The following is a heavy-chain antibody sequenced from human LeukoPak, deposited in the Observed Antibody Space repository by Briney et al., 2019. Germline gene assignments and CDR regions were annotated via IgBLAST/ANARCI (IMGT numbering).Heavy chain of an antibody. CDR1: GFTFSSSA. J-gene: IGHJ4*02. CDR2: ISGSDDTT. CDR3: AREGSSWYMLDY. V-gene: IGHV3-23*01. Sequence: GGSLRLSCAASGFTFSSSAMSWVRQAPGKGLEWVSSISGSDDTTYYADSVKGRFTISRDNSKNTLYLQMNSLRAEDTAVYYCAREGSSWYMLDYWGQGTLVTVSS. D-gene: IGHD6-13*01.